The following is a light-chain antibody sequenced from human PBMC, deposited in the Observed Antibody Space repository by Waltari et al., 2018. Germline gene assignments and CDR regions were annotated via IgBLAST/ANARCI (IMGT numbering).Light chain of an antibody. J-gene: IGKJ4*01. V-gene: IGKV1-5*03. CDR3: QRYDDYPPT. CDR1: QSISHW. Sequence: DIQMTQSPSTLSASVGDRVTITCRASQSISHWLAWYQQKPGKAPKLLISKASSLEKEVPSRFSGGGSGTEFTLTITNLQPDDFATFYCQRYDDYPPTFGGGTKVEIK. CDR2: KAS.